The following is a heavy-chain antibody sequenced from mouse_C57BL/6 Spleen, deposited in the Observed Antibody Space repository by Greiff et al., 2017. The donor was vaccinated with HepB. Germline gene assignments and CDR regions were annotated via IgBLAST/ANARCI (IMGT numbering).Heavy chain of an antibody. CDR3: VRWDFLYDYDGDY. V-gene: IGHV1-55*01. Sequence: VQLQQSGAELVKPGASVKMSCKASGYTFTSYWITWVKQRPGQGLEWIGDIYPGSGSTNYNEKFKSKATLTVDTASSTAYMQLSSLTSEDSAVYYCVRWDFLYDYDGDYWGQGTTLTVSS. J-gene: IGHJ2*01. CDR1: GYTFTSYW. D-gene: IGHD2-4*01. CDR2: IYPGSGST.